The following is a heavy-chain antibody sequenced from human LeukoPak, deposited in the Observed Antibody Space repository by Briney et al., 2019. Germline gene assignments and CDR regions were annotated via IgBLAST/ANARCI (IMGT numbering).Heavy chain of an antibody. Sequence: PGGSLRLSCAASGFTSSSYEMNWVRQAPGKGLEWVSYISSSGSTIYYADSVKGRFTISRDNAKNSLYLQMNSLRAEDTAVYYCAREMKEGFDPWGQGTLVTVSS. V-gene: IGHV3-48*03. J-gene: IGHJ5*02. CDR2: ISSSGSTI. CDR3: AREMKEGFDP. CDR1: GFTSSSYE.